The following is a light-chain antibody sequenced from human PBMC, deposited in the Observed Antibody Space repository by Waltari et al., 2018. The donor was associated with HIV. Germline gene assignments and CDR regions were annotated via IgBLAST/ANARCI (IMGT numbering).Light chain of an antibody. V-gene: IGKV3-20*01. CDR2: GAS. CDR1: QSVTSSY. CDR3: QQYGSSPGT. J-gene: IGKJ2*01. Sequence: EIVLTQSPGTLSLSPGERATLSCRASQSVTSSYLGWYQQKVGQPPRLLIYGASSRASGIPDRFSGSGSGTNFTLTISRLEPEEFAVYYCQQYGSSPGTFGQGTKLEIK.